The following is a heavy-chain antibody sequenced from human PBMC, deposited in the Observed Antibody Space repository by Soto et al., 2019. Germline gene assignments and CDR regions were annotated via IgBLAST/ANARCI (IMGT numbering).Heavy chain of an antibody. CDR1: GGSFSGYY. D-gene: IGHD6-13*01. CDR2: INHSGST. V-gene: IGHV4-34*01. CDR3: ARIISSSWFDP. J-gene: IGHJ5*02. Sequence: SETLSLTCAVYGGSFSGYYWSWIRQPPGKGLEWIGEINHSGSTNYNPSLKSRVTISVDTSKNQFSLKLSSVTAADTAVYYCARIISSSWFDPWGQGTLVTVSS.